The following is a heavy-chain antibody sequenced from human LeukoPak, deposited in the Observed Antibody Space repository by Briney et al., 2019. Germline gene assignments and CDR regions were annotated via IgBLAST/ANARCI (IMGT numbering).Heavy chain of an antibody. J-gene: IGHJ4*02. V-gene: IGHV4-59*01. D-gene: IGHD3-22*01. Sequence: PSETLSLTRTVSGGSISSYYWSLVRQPPGKRRGWLVYIFYSGSTNYNPSLESRVTISVDTSKNQFSLKLSSVTAADTAVYYCARDSYYYDSSGYYYYFDYWGQGTLVTVSS. CDR3: ARDSYYYDSSGYYYYFDY. CDR2: IFYSGST. CDR1: GGSISSYY.